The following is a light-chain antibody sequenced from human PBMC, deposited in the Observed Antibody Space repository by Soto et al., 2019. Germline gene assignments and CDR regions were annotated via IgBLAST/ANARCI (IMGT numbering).Light chain of an antibody. Sequence: DIQMIQSPSSLSASVGDRVTITSRASQSISSYLNWYQQKQGQPLKKIIHWGSVRYYGVSDRFSGSGNATDFTLTISSLQVEGVASYYCRQYYSLPHTFGGGTKVDIK. J-gene: IGKJ4*01. CDR3: RQYYSLPHT. CDR1: QSISSY. V-gene: IGKV1-39*01. CDR2: WGS.